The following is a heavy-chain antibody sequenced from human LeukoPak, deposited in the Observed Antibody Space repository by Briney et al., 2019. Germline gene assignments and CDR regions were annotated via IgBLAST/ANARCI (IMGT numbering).Heavy chain of an antibody. D-gene: IGHD4/OR15-4a*01. V-gene: IGHV4-59*01. CDR1: GGSISGYY. CDR3: AKRGRRCWYFDY. CDR2: IHYSGTT. J-gene: IGHJ4*01. Sequence: SETLSHTCTDSGGSISGYYWNWIRQPPGKGLEWIGYIHYSGTTNYNPSLNSRVTISVDTSKNQLSLKLSSVTAADTAVYFCAKRGRRCWYFDYWGHRTHVTVSS.